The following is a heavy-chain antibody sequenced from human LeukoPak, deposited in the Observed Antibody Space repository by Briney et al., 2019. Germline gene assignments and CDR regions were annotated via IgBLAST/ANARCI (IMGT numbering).Heavy chain of an antibody. J-gene: IGHJ4*02. CDR1: GGSISSYY. Sequence: SESLSLTCTVSGGSISSYYWSWIRQPPGKGLEWIGCIYYSGTTNYNPSLKSRVTISVDTSKNQFSLKLSSVTAADTAVYYCASGIRSWFGELFFDYWGQGTLVTVSS. CDR3: ASGIRSWFGELFFDY. CDR2: IYYSGTT. D-gene: IGHD3-10*01. V-gene: IGHV4-59*01.